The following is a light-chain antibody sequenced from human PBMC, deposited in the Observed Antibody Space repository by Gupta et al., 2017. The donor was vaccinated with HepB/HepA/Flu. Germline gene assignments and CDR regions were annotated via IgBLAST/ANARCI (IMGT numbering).Light chain of an antibody. CDR3: QQAHSFPLT. J-gene: IGKJ4*01. Sequence: DIQMTQSPYSVSASVGDRVTITCRTSQGIGSWLAWYQQKPGKAPNLLIYTASTLQSGDPSRFRGSGSGTDFTLTITSLQPEDFATYYCQQAHSFPLTFGGGTKVELK. CDR2: TAS. V-gene: IGKV1-12*01. CDR1: QGIGSW.